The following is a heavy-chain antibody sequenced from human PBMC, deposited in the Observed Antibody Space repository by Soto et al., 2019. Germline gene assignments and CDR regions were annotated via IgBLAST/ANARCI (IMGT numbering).Heavy chain of an antibody. CDR1: GFIFSTYD. CDR3: ACSSSWYKAFDI. Sequence: GGSLRLSCAASGFIFSTYDMHWVRQATGKGLEWVSAIGTGGDTYYSGSVKGRFTISRDNARNSLYLQMNSLRAGDTAVYYCACSSSWYKAFDIWGQGTMVTVSS. V-gene: IGHV3-13*04. CDR2: IGTGGDT. D-gene: IGHD6-13*01. J-gene: IGHJ3*02.